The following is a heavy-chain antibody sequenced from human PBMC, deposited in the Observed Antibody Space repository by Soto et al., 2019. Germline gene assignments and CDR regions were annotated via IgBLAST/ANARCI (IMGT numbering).Heavy chain of an antibody. J-gene: IGHJ4*02. Sequence: QVQLVQSGAEVRKPGSSVKVSCKASGGTFSRHALSWVRQAPGQGLEWMGGIIPIFGTANHAQKFQGRVTIIADESTSTVYMELSSLRSEDTAMYYCARGWGYDSNDYYYAYWGQGTLVIVSS. CDR1: GGTFSRHA. D-gene: IGHD3-22*01. CDR3: ARGWGYDSNDYYYAY. CDR2: IIPIFGTA. V-gene: IGHV1-69*01.